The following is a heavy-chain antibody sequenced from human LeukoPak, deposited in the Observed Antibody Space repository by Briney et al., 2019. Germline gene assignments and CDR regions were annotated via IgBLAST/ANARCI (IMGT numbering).Heavy chain of an antibody. J-gene: IGHJ4*02. CDR3: ARFIAAPYYFDY. D-gene: IGHD6-13*01. CDR1: GGSISSYY. CDR2: IFYSGTT. V-gene: IGHV4-59*01. Sequence: PSETLSLTCTVSGGSISSYYWSWIRQPPGKGLEWIGFIFYSGTTYYNPSLKSRVTISVDTSKTQFSLKLSPVTAADTAGYYCARFIAAPYYFDYWGRGTLVTVSS.